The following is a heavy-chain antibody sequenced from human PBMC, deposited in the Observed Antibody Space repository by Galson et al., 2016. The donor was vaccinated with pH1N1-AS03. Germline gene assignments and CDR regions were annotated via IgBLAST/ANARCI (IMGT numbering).Heavy chain of an antibody. V-gene: IGHV3-48*01. CDR2: ISSSSTTI. CDR3: ARDGIGYCGRDCTYRYGMDV. Sequence: LRLSCAASGFTFSDYSTNWVRQSPGKGLEWVSYISSSSTTIYYADSVKGRFTISRDNAKNSLYLQMNSLRADDTAVYYCARDGIGYCGRDCTYRYGMDVWGQGTMGTVSS. D-gene: IGHD2-21*02. CDR1: GFTFSDYS. J-gene: IGHJ6*02.